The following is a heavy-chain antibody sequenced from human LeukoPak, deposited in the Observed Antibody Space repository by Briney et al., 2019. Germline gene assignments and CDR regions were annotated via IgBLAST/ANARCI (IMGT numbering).Heavy chain of an antibody. J-gene: IGHJ3*02. D-gene: IGHD2-15*01. CDR3: ARARGGDAFDI. Sequence: EWIGYIYHSGSTYYNPSLKSRVTISVDRSKNQSSLKLSSVTAADTAVYYCARARGGDAFDIWGQGTMVTVSS. V-gene: IGHV4-30-2*01. CDR2: IYHSGST.